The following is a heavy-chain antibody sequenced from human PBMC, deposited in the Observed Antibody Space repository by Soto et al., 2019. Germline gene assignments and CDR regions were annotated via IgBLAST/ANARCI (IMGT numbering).Heavy chain of an antibody. CDR3: ARDGDCSSTSCSRYYYYYGMDV. Sequence: GRSLSLSCAASGFTYSSYCMILVRKTPGKGLEWVANIKQDGSEKYYVDSVKGRFTISRDNAKNSLYLQMNSLRAEDTAVYYCARDGDCSSTSCSRYYYYYGMDVWGQGTTVTVSS. CDR2: IKQDGSEK. V-gene: IGHV3-7*01. CDR1: GFTYSSYC. J-gene: IGHJ6*02. D-gene: IGHD2-2*01.